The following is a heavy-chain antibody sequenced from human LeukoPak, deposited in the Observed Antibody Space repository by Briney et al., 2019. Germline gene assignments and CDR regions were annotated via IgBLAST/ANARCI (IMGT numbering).Heavy chain of an antibody. CDR3: ARTKTIRLIFDY. V-gene: IGHV1-2*02. CDR1: GYTFTDYY. Sequence: ASVKVSCKASGYTFTDYYMHWVRQAPGQGLEWMGWINPNSGGTNYAQKFQGRVTMTGDTSISTAYMELSRLRSDDTAVYYCARTKTIRLIFDYWGQGTLVTVSS. CDR2: INPNSGGT. J-gene: IGHJ4*02. D-gene: IGHD4-17*01.